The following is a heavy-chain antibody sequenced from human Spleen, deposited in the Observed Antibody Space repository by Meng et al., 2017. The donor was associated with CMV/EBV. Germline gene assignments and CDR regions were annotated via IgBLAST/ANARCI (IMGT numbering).Heavy chain of an antibody. CDR1: GYTFTTYD. J-gene: IGHJ4*02. Sequence: ASVKVSCKASGYTFTTYDINWVRQATGQGLEWVGWMNPKSGHTGSAQMFQGRVTMTRDTSISTAYMELTGLRSEDTAVYYCARFPVGATARHYWGQGTLVTVSS. V-gene: IGHV1-8*01. CDR2: MNPKSGHT. D-gene: IGHD1-26*01. CDR3: ARFPVGATARHY.